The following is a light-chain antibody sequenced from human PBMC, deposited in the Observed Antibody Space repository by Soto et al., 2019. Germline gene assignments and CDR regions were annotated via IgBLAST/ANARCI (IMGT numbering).Light chain of an antibody. Sequence: DIQMTQSPSTLSASVGDRVTITCRASQSISSWLAWYQQKPGKAPNLLIYKASSLEGGVPSRFSGSGSGTEFTLPISSLLPDDVVTYYCQQYNSYPSWTFGQGTKVEIK. J-gene: IGKJ1*01. CDR2: KAS. V-gene: IGKV1-5*03. CDR1: QSISSW. CDR3: QQYNSYPSWT.